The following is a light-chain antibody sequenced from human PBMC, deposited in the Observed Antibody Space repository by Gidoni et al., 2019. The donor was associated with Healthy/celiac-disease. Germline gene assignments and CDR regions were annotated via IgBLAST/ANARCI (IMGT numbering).Light chain of an antibody. Sequence: QSALTQPASVSGSPGQSITISCTGTSSDVGSYNLVPWYQQHPGKDPKLMIYEGSKRPSGVSNRFSGSKSGNTASLTISGLQAEDEADYYCCSYAGSSTFVVFGGGTKLTVL. CDR3: CSYAGSSTFVV. J-gene: IGLJ2*01. V-gene: IGLV2-23*03. CDR1: SSDVGSYNL. CDR2: EGS.